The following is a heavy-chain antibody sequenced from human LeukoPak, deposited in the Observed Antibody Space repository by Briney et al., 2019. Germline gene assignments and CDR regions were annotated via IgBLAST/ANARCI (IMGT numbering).Heavy chain of an antibody. V-gene: IGHV1-8*01. CDR2: MNPNSGNT. CDR3: ASGSGRTKKNFDN. CDR1: GYTFTSYD. J-gene: IGHJ4*02. D-gene: IGHD3-10*01. Sequence: GASVKVSCKTSGYTFTSYDINWVRQATGQGLEWMGWMNPNSGNTVYAQKFQGRVAMTRDTSISTAYMELSSLRSEDTAVYFCASGSGRTKKNFDNWGQGPLVTVSS.